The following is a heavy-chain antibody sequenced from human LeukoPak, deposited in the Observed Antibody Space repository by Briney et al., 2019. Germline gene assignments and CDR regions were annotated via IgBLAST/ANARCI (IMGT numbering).Heavy chain of an antibody. Sequence: SETLSLTCNVSGYSISRGYYWGWIRQPPGKGLELIASIHESGDTFYNPSLKSRLSISVDTSKNQFSLKLSSVTAADTAVYYCARDYPYSGYDWTQRTFYYYYYMDVWGKGTTVTISS. V-gene: IGHV4-38-2*02. CDR2: IHESGDT. J-gene: IGHJ6*03. CDR3: ARDYPYSGYDWTQRTFYYYYYMDV. CDR1: GYSISRGYY. D-gene: IGHD5-12*01.